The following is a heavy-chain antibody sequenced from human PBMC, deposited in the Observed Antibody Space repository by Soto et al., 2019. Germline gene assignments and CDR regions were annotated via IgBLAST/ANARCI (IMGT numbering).Heavy chain of an antibody. J-gene: IGHJ5*02. CDR2: IIPTFGTT. Sequence: QVQLVQSGAEVKKPGSSVKVSCKAPGGNFSSNGIRWMRQAPGQGLELMGGIIPTFGTTNYAHKFRGRVTITADESTGTAYMELSSLRSDDTAVYYCAGASDSTWYNWLDPWGQGTLVTVSS. CDR1: GGNFSSNG. D-gene: IGHD5-18*01. CDR3: AGASDSTWYNWLDP. V-gene: IGHV1-69*01.